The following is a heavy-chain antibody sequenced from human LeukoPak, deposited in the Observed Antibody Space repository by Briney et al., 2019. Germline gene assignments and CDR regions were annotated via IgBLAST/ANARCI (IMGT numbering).Heavy chain of an antibody. V-gene: IGHV4-34*01. CDR1: GGSFSGYY. CDR2: INHSGST. Sequence: SETLSLTCAVYGGSFSGYYWSWIRQPPGKGLEWIGEINHSGSTNYNPSLKSRVTISVDTSKNQFSLKLSSVTAADTAVYYCARGGRYDFWSGRFPYYYYGMDVWGQGTTVTVSS. J-gene: IGHJ6*02. CDR3: ARGGRYDFWSGRFPYYYYGMDV. D-gene: IGHD3-3*01.